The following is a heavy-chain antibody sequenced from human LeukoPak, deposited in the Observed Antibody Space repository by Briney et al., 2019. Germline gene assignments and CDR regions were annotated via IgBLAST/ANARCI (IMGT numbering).Heavy chain of an antibody. J-gene: IGHJ4*02. CDR2: ISGSGGST. Sequence: PGGFLRLSCAASGFTFSSYAMSWVRQAPGKGLEWVSAISGSGGSTYYADSVKGRFTISRDNSKNTLYLQMNSLRAEDTAVYYCAKGGRPLGIYSGHDADYWGQGTLVTVSS. D-gene: IGHD5-12*01. V-gene: IGHV3-23*01. CDR1: GFTFSSYA. CDR3: AKGGRPLGIYSGHDADY.